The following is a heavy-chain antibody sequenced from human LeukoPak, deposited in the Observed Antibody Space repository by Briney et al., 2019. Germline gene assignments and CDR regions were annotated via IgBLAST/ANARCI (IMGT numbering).Heavy chain of an antibody. D-gene: IGHD3-10*01. CDR1: DYTFTNYG. CDR3: ARDSPTYPGVAFDI. Sequence: ASVKVSCKASDYTFTNYGISWVRQAPGQGLEWMGWISAYSGNTNYAQKVQGRVTMTTETSTSTGYMELRSLRSDDTALYYCARDSPTYPGVAFDIWGQGTMVTVSS. J-gene: IGHJ3*02. V-gene: IGHV1-18*01. CDR2: ISAYSGNT.